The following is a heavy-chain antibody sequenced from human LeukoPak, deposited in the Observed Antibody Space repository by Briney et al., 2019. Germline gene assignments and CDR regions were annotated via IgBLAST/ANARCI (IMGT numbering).Heavy chain of an antibody. CDR2: INPSGGST. J-gene: IGHJ2*01. V-gene: IGHV1-46*01. D-gene: IGHD2-2*01. CDR3: AREEEGVRRSSTGCSSHYWYFDL. Sequence: ASVKVSCKASGYTFTSYYMHWVRQAPGQGLEWRGIINPSGGSTSYAQKFQGRVTMTRDTSISTAYMELSRLRSDDTAVYYCAREEEGVRRSSTGCSSHYWYFDLWGRGTLVTVSS. CDR1: GYTFTSYY.